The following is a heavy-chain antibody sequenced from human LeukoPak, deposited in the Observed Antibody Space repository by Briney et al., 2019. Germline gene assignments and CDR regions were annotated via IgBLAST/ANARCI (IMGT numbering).Heavy chain of an antibody. D-gene: IGHD2-2*01. CDR1: GFSFSSYS. CDR3: ARDAPSSTSFTYSGHRWFDP. J-gene: IGHJ5*02. CDR2: ISSSSSYI. V-gene: IGHV3-21*01. Sequence: GGSLRLSCAASGFSFSSYSMNWVRQAPGKGLEWVSSISSSSSYIYYADSVKGRFTISRDNAKNSLYLQMNSLRAEDTAVYYCARDAPSSTSFTYSGHRWFDPWGQGTLVTVSS.